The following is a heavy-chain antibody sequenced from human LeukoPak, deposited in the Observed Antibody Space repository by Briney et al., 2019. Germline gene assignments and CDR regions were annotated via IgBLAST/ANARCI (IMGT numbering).Heavy chain of an antibody. CDR3: ARGWGYCSSTSCCESAWFDP. D-gene: IGHD2-2*01. J-gene: IGHJ5*02. CDR1: GGSISSGDYY. CDR2: IYYSGST. Sequence: PSQTLSLTCTVSGGSISSGDYYWSWIRQPPGKGLEWIGYIYYSGSTYYNPSLKSRVTISVDTSKNQFSLKLSSVTAADTAVYYCARGWGYCSSTSCCESAWFDPWGQGTLVTVSS. V-gene: IGHV4-30-4*08.